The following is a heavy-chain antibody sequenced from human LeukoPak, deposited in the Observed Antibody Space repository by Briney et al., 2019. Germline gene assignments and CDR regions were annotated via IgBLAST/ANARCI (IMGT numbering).Heavy chain of an antibody. CDR3: ARSTGWLNGN. CDR2: TYYRSKLYN. J-gene: IGHJ4*02. D-gene: IGHD2-8*02. Sequence: QTLSLTCAISGDSVSSNSAAWNWIRQSPSRGLEWLGRTYYRSKLYNDYAVSVKSRITINPDTSKNKFSLHLNSVTPEDAAVYYCARSTGWLNGNWGQGTLVTVSS. CDR1: GDSVSSNSAA. V-gene: IGHV6-1*01.